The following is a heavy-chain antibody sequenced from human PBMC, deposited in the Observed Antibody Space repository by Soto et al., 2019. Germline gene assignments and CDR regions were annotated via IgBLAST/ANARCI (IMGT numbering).Heavy chain of an antibody. CDR1: GGSFSGYY. CDR2: INHSGST. Sequence: QVQLQQWGAGLLKPSETLSLTCAVYGGSFSGYYWSWIRQPPGKGLEWIGEINHSGSTNYNPSLKSRVTISVDTSKNQFSLKLSSVIAADTAVYYCARDPSFHYDFWSGYYRHNWFDPWGQGTLVTVSS. D-gene: IGHD3-3*01. J-gene: IGHJ5*02. V-gene: IGHV4-34*01. CDR3: ARDPSFHYDFWSGYYRHNWFDP.